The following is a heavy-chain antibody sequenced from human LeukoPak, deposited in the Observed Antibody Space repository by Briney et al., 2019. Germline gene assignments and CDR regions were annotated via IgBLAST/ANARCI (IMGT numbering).Heavy chain of an antibody. CDR1: QFTFIDYE. J-gene: IGHJ4*02. CDR3: ARSTGGWRLPDY. V-gene: IGHV3-48*03. D-gene: IGHD6-19*01. Sequence: GGSLRLSCVAYQFTFIDYETDTGRQAPGKGLEWVSYMSFGGSSIHYADSAKGRFTISRDNAKNSLYLQMNSLRAEATTAYYCARSTGGWRLPDYWGQGTLVTVSS. CDR2: MSFGGSSI.